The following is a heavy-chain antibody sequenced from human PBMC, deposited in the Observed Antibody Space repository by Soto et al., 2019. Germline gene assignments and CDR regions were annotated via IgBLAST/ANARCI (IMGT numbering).Heavy chain of an antibody. J-gene: IGHJ6*02. CDR2: LYSGGTT. D-gene: IGHD4-17*01. Sequence: EVQLVESGGGLIQPGGSLRLSCAASGFTVSSNYMSWVRQAPGKGLDWVSILYSGGTTYYADSVKGRFTISRDDSANTVYLQMNSLRVDDTAVYYCARDXRAAHDYGDYYGMDVWGHGTTVTVSS. CDR1: GFTVSSNY. V-gene: IGHV3-53*01. CDR3: ARDXRAAHDYGDYYGMDV.